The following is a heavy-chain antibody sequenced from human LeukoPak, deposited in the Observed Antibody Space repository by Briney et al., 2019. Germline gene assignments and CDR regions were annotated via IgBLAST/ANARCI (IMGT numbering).Heavy chain of an antibody. CDR3: ARARMGGWPNFDY. CDR1: GGSISSYY. D-gene: IGHD3-16*01. J-gene: IGHJ4*02. V-gene: IGHV4-59*01. CDR2: IYYSGST. Sequence: SETLSLTCTVSGGSISSYYWSWIRQPPGKGLEWIGYIYYSGSTNYNPSLKSRVTISVDAARNRFSLKLSSVTAADTAVYYCARARMGGWPNFDYWGQGTLVTVSS.